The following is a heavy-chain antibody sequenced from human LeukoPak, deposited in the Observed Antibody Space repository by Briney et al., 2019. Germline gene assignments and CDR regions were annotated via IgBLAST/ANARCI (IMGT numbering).Heavy chain of an antibody. D-gene: IGHD1-14*01. CDR2: IYRSGTT. Sequence: SETLSLTCTVSGGSISSGGYYWSWIRQHPGKGLEWIGQIYRSGTTNYNPSLKSRVTISLDNSKNQFSLKVSSVTAADTAVYFCTAQPGFYLGYWGQGALVAVSS. J-gene: IGHJ4*02. CDR1: GGSISSGGYY. V-gene: IGHV4-31*09. CDR3: TAQPGFYLGY.